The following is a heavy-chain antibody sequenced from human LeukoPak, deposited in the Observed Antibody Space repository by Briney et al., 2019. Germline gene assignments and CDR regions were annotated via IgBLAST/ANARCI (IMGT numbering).Heavy chain of an antibody. D-gene: IGHD3-3*01. Sequence: GGSLRLSCAASGFTFSSYSMNWVRQAPGKGLEWVSSISSSSSYIYYADSVKGRFTISRDNVKNSLYLQMNNLRAEDTGVYYCVKAIFGVVTYYFVYWAQGTLVTVSS. V-gene: IGHV3-21*01. CDR2: ISSSSSYI. CDR1: GFTFSSYS. J-gene: IGHJ4*02. CDR3: VKAIFGVVTYYFVY.